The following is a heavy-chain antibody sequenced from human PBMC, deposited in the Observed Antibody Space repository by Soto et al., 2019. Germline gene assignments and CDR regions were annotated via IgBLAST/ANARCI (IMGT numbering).Heavy chain of an antibody. D-gene: IGHD2-15*01. J-gene: IGHJ6*02. CDR3: ARAPTLYCSGGSCYPRMGYYYGMDV. V-gene: IGHV4-59*01. CDR2: IYYSGST. CDR1: GGSISSYY. Sequence: SETLSLTCTVSGGSISSYYWSWIRQPPGKGLEWIGYIYYSGSTNYNPSLKSRVTISVATSKNQFSLKLSAVTAADPAVDYCARAPTLYCSGGSCYPRMGYYYGMDVWGQGTTVTVSS.